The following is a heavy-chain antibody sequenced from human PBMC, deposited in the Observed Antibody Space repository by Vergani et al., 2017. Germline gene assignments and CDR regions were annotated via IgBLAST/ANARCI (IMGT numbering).Heavy chain of an antibody. J-gene: IGHJ6*02. CDR3: AGRPGLWPPYYYYGMDV. Sequence: QVQLQESGPGLVKPSQTLSLTCTVSGGSISSGGYYWSWIRQHPGKGLEWIGYIYYSGSTYYNPSLKSRVTISADTSKNQFSLKLSSVTAADTAVYYCAGRPGLWPPYYYYGMDVWGQGTTVTVSS. D-gene: IGHD1-14*01. V-gene: IGHV4-31*03. CDR2: IYYSGST. CDR1: GGSISSGGYY.